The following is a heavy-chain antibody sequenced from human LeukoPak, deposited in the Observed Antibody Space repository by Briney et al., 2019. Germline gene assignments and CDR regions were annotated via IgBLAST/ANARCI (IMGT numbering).Heavy chain of an antibody. V-gene: IGHV1-2*02. J-gene: IGHJ2*01. CDR2: IHPNSGAT. CDR1: GYTFTSYA. Sequence: ASVKVSCKASGYTFTSYAMNWVRQAPGQGLEWMGYIHPNSGATNYAQKFQGRVTMTRDTPISTASMELSGLKPDDTAVYYCARDSCGGGGCHYWYFDLWGRGTLVTVSS. CDR3: ARDSCGGGGCHYWYFDL. D-gene: IGHD6-19*01.